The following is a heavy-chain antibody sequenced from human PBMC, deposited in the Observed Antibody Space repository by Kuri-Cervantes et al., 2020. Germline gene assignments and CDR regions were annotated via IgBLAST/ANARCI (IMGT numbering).Heavy chain of an antibody. V-gene: IGHV3-7*01. CDR1: GFTFSSYW. CDR3: ARLVGYCSGGSCLPFDY. J-gene: IGHJ4*02. Sequence: GESLKISCAASGFTFSSYWMSWVRQAPGKGLEWVANIKQDGSEKYYVDSVKGRFTISRDNAKNSLYLQMNSLRAEDTAVYYCARLVGYCSGGSCLPFDYWGQGTLVTVSS. D-gene: IGHD2-15*01. CDR2: IKQDGSEK.